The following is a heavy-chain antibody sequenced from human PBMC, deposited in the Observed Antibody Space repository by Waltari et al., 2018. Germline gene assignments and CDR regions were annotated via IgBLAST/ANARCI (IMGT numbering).Heavy chain of an antibody. CDR3: TREDDGNDSGAFDL. CDR2: IRSNDYTGGT. V-gene: IGHV3-49*04. D-gene: IGHD5-12*01. Sequence: EVQLVESGGDMVQPGRSLRLSCTGYGVTFRNYAINWVRQAPGKGLEWVGFIRSNDYTGGTSFAASVGGRFTISRDDSKRTAYLQMNALQTDDSATYYCTREDDGNDSGAFDLWGQGTLVTVSS. CDR1: GVTFRNYA. J-gene: IGHJ3*01.